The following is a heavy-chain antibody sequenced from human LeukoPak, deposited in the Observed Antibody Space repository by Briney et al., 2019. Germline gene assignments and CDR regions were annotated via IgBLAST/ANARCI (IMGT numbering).Heavy chain of an antibody. V-gene: IGHV3-23*01. CDR2: ISGSGGST. J-gene: IGHJ4*02. Sequence: GGSLRLSCAASGFTFSSYAMSWVRQAPGKGLEWVSAISGSGGSTYYADSVKGRFTISRDNAKNSLYLQMNSLRAEDTAVYYCARDFGQYYYDSSGYLWGQGTLVTVSS. D-gene: IGHD3-22*01. CDR3: ARDFGQYYYDSSGYL. CDR1: GFTFSSYA.